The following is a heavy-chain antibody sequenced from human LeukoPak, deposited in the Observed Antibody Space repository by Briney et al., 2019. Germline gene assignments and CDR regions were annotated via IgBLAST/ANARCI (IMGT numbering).Heavy chain of an antibody. Sequence: PGGSLRLSCAASGFTFSDYGMHWVRQAPGKGLEWVAVVLYDGSHKYCADSVKGRFTLSRDNSKNTLYLQMDSLRAEDTAVYYCARARMVGTTTYYFQYWGQGALVPVSS. CDR3: ARARMVGTTTYYFQY. CDR1: GFTFSDYG. CDR2: VLYDGSHK. D-gene: IGHD1-26*01. J-gene: IGHJ4*02. V-gene: IGHV3-33*01.